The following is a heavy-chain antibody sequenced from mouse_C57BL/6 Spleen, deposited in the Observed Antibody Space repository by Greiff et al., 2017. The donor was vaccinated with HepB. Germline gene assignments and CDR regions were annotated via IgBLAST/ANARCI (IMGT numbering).Heavy chain of an antibody. D-gene: IGHD2-3*01. Sequence: VMLVESGAELVKPGASVKISCKASGYAFSSYWMNWVKQRPGKGLEWIGQIYPGDGDTNYNGKFKGKATLTADKSSSTAYMQLSSLTSEDSAVYFCARGEGGYYGAMDYWGQGTSVTVSS. CDR1: GYAFSSYW. J-gene: IGHJ4*01. V-gene: IGHV1-80*01. CDR2: IYPGDGDT. CDR3: ARGEGGYYGAMDY.